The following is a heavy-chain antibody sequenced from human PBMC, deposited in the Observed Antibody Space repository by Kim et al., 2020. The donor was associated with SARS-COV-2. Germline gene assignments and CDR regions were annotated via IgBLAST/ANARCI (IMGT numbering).Heavy chain of an antibody. Sequence: GGSLRLSCAASGFTFSSYGMHWVRQAPGKGLEWVAVISYDGSNKYYADSVKGRFTISRDNSKNTLYLQMNSLRAEDTAVYYCARGLVVVATHFDYWGQGT. D-gene: IGHD5-12*01. CDR1: GFTFSSYG. CDR3: ARGLVVVATHFDY. V-gene: IGHV3-33*05. J-gene: IGHJ4*02. CDR2: ISYDGSNK.